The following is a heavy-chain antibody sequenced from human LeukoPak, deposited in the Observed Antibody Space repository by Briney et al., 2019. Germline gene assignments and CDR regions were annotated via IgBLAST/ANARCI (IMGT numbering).Heavy chain of an antibody. V-gene: IGHV1-69*05. CDR3: ARDKGIGYYYYMDV. CDR1: GGTFSSYA. Sequence: VASVKVSCKASGGTFSSYAISWVRQAPGQGLEWMGGIIPIFGTANYAQKFQGRVTITTDESTSTAYMELSSLRSEDTAVYYCARDKGIGYYYYMDVWGKGTTVTVSS. CDR2: IIPIFGTA. J-gene: IGHJ6*03.